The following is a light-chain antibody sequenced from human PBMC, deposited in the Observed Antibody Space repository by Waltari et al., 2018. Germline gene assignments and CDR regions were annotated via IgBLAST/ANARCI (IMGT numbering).Light chain of an antibody. J-gene: IGLJ1*01. Sequence: QSVLTQPPSVSGAPGQTVTISCIGSSSNIGAAYDVPWYQQLPGTAPKLLIFDNFVRPSGVPDRFSASKSGTSASLAISGLQAEDEADYYCQSYDSLSALYVFGTGTKVSVL. CDR2: DNF. CDR3: QSYDSLSALYV. V-gene: IGLV1-40*01. CDR1: SSNIGAAYD.